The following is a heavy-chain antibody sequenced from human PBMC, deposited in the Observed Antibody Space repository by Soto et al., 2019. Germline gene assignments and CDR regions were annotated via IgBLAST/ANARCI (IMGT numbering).Heavy chain of an antibody. J-gene: IGHJ4*02. V-gene: IGHV4-34*01. Sequence: QVQLQQWGAGLLKPSETLSLTCAVYGGSFSGYYWSWIRQPPGKGLEWIGEINHSGSTNYNPALQGRVTLSVDTSKYQFSLKRSSVTAADTAVYYWARGREGSFDYWGQGTLVTVSS. CDR2: INHSGST. CDR1: GGSFSGYY. CDR3: ARGREGSFDY.